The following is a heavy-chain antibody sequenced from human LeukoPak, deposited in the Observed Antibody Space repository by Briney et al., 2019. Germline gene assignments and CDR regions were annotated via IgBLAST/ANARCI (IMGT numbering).Heavy chain of an antibody. CDR2: MNPNNDNT. V-gene: IGHV1-8*01. CDR1: GYSFTSYD. CDR3: ARGRPYNWFDP. Sequence: ASVKVSCKASGYSFTSYDINWVRQATGQGLEWMGWMNPNNDNTGYAQKFQGRVTITRDTSASTAYMELSSLRSEDTAVYYCARGRPYNWFDPWGQGTLVTVSS. J-gene: IGHJ5*02.